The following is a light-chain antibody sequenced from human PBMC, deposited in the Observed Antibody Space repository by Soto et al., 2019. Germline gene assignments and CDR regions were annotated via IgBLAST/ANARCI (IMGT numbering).Light chain of an antibody. CDR1: QNIRSY. Sequence: DIQMTQSASSLSASLGDTVTITCRASQNIRSYLNWYQQKPGKAPKLLIYAASSLQSGVPSRFSGSGSGTDFTLTISSLQPEDFATYYCQQSYSTPQTFGQGTKVDIK. V-gene: IGKV1-39*01. J-gene: IGKJ1*01. CDR3: QQSYSTPQT. CDR2: AAS.